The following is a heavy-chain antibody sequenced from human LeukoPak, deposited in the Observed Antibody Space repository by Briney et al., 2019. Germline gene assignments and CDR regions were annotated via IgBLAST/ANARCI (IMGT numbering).Heavy chain of an antibody. D-gene: IGHD2-15*01. J-gene: IGHJ4*02. CDR1: GFTFSSYA. V-gene: IGHV3-23*01. CDR3: AKDIVVVVAATRFDY. CDR2: ISGSGGST. Sequence: GGSLRLSCAASGFTFSSYAMSWVRQAPGKGLEWVSAISGSGGSTYYADSVKGRFTTSRDNSKNTLYLQMNSLRAEDTAVYYCAKDIVVVVAATRFDYWGQGTLVTVSS.